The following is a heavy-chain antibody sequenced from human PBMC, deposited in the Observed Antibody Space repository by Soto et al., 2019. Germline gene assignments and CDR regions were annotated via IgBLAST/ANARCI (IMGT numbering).Heavy chain of an antibody. Sequence: SETLSLTCTVSGGSISSGYWSWLRQSPGEGLEWIGHISHSGSTNYNPSLKSRVTISVDTSKNQFSLKLSSVTAADTAVYYCARVHYGSGSYYNRPRGYYYYYYMDVWGKGTTVTVSS. D-gene: IGHD3-10*01. J-gene: IGHJ6*03. CDR3: ARVHYGSGSYYNRPRGYYYYYYMDV. CDR1: GGSISSGY. CDR2: ISHSGST. V-gene: IGHV4-59*12.